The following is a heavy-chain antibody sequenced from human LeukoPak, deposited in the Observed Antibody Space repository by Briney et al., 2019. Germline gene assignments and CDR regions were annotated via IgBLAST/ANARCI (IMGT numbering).Heavy chain of an antibody. V-gene: IGHV1-8*03. CDR1: GYTFTSYD. Sequence: ASVKVSCKASGYTFTSYDINWVRQATGQGLEWMGWMNPNSGNTGYAQKFQGRVTITRNTSISTAYMELSRLRSDDTAVYYCARQYSSGLDYYFDYWGQGTLVTVSS. J-gene: IGHJ4*02. CDR2: MNPNSGNT. CDR3: ARQYSSGLDYYFDY. D-gene: IGHD6-19*01.